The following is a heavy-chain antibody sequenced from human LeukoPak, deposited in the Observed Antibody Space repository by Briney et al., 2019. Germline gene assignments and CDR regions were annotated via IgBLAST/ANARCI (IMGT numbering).Heavy chain of an antibody. Sequence: SGGSLRLSCAASGFTFSDYYMSWIRQPAGKGLEWIGRIYSSGSTNYNPSLKSRVTISVDTSKNQFSLKLSSVTAADTAVYYCVREEVGGYSSSFFDYWGQGTLVTVSS. CDR2: IYSSGST. CDR3: VREEVGGYSSSFFDY. J-gene: IGHJ4*02. D-gene: IGHD6-6*01. CDR1: GFTFSDYY. V-gene: IGHV4-4*07.